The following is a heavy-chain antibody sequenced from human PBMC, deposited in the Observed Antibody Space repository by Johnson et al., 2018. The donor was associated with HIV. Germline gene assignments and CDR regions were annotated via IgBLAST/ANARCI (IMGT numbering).Heavy chain of an antibody. CDR2: IWYDGSNK. J-gene: IGHJ3*02. Sequence: QVQLVESGGGVVKPGGSLRLSCAVSGFTFSDYYMSWIRQAPGKGLEWVAVIWYDGSNKYYADSVKGRFTISRDNSKNTLYLQMNSLRAEDTAVYYCAKARSSGQGAFDIWGQGTMVTVSS. D-gene: IGHD6-19*01. V-gene: IGHV3-30*02. CDR1: GFTFSDYY. CDR3: AKARSSGQGAFDI.